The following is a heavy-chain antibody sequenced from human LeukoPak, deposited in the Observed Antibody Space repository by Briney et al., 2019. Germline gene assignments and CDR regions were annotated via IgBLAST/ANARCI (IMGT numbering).Heavy chain of an antibody. Sequence: SETLSLTCTVSGGSISSSSYYWGWIRQPPGKGLEWIGSIYYSGSTYYNPSLKSRVTISVDTSKNQFSLKVRSVTAADTAVYYCARSTGGWSYFDHWGQGILVTVSS. V-gene: IGHV4-39*07. CDR2: IYYSGST. CDR1: GGSISSSSYY. J-gene: IGHJ4*02. CDR3: ARSTGGWSYFDH. D-gene: IGHD6-19*01.